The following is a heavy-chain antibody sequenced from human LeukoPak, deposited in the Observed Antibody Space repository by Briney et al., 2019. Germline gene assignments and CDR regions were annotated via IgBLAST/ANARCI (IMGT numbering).Heavy chain of an antibody. CDR1: GYTLTELS. V-gene: IGHV1-24*01. D-gene: IGHD2-15*01. CDR2: FDPEDGET. J-gene: IGHJ4*02. CDR3: ATERLYCSGGSCYPFCDY. Sequence: ASVKVSCKVSGYTLTELSMHWVRQAPGKGLEWMGGFDPEDGETIYAQKFQGRVTMTEDTSTDTAYMELSSLRSEDTAVYYCATERLYCSGGSCYPFCDYWGQGTLVTVSS.